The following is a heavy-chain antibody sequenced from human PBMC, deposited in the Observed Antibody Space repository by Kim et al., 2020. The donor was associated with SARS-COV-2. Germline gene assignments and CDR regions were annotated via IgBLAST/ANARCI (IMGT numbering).Heavy chain of an antibody. CDR3: ARVGYDYVWGSYRDYYYYYGMAV. V-gene: IGHV3-11*05. CDR2: ISSSSYT. D-gene: IGHD3-16*02. J-gene: IGHJ6*02. CDR1: GFTFSDYY. Sequence: GGSLRLSCAASGFTFSDYYMSWIRQAPGKGLEWVSYISSSSYTNYGDSVKGRFTISRDNAKNSLYLQMNILRAEDTTVYYCARVGYDYVWGSYRDYYYYYGMAVWGQGTTVTVSS.